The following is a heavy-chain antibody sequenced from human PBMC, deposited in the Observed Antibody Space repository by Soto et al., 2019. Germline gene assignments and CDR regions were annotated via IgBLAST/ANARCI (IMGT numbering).Heavy chain of an antibody. Sequence: PSETLSLTCAVYGGSFTTSYWSWIRQSPGKGLEWIGEINNIGSTNYNPSLKSRVTISLDTSKNQFSLKLNSVTAADTTVYYCARGRSTTVTRRLFVYWGQGTLVTVSS. CDR3: ARGRSTTVTRRLFVY. CDR2: INNIGST. J-gene: IGHJ4*02. V-gene: IGHV4-34*01. CDR1: GGSFTTSY. D-gene: IGHD4-4*01.